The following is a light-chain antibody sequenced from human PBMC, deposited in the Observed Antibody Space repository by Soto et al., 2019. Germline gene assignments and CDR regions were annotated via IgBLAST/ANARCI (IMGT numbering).Light chain of an antibody. CDR1: QSVLYSSNTKNY. Sequence: DIVMTQSPDSLAVSLGERATINCKSSQSVLYSSNTKNYLAWYQQKPGQPPKLLIYWASTRESGVPDRFSGSGSGTDFTLTVSSLKAEDVAVYYCQQYYSTPPTFGGGTKVEIK. J-gene: IGKJ4*01. CDR3: QQYYSTPPT. CDR2: WAS. V-gene: IGKV4-1*01.